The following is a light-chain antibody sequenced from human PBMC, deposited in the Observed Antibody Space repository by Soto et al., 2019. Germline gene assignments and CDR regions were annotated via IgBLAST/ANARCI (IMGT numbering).Light chain of an antibody. CDR1: QSISSS. CDR3: QQSYRTPYT. J-gene: IGKJ2*01. CDR2: TAS. V-gene: IGKV1-39*01. Sequence: DIQMTQSPSSLSASVGDRVTITCRASQSISSSLNWYQQKPGRAPNLLIYTASFLQGGVPSRFSGSRSGTDFNLTITSLQREDFATYSCQQSYRTPYTFGQGTKVDI.